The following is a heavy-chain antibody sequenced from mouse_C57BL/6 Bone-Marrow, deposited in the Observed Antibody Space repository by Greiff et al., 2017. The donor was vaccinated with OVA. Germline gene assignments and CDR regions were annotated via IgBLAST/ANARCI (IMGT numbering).Heavy chain of an antibody. CDR1: GYTFTNYW. CDR2: IYPGGGYT. Sequence: QVQLQQSGAELVRPGTSVKMSCKASGYTFTNYWIGWAKQRPGHGLEWIGDIYPGGGYTNYNEKFKGKATLTADKSSSTAYMQFSSLTSEDSAIYYCAREDGTYGDWFAYWGQGTLVTVSA. J-gene: IGHJ3*01. CDR3: AREDGTYGDWFAY. D-gene: IGHD1-1*02. V-gene: IGHV1-63*01.